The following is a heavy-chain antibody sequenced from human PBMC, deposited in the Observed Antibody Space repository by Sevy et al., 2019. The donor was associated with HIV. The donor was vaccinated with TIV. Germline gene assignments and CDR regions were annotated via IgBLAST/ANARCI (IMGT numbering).Heavy chain of an antibody. CDR3: AKGGGGHYDPDEIAYYFYYYNMDV. Sequence: GSLRLSCAVSGFSFDSYGMTWVRQAPGKGLEWVSAISGSGTRTYYADSVKGRFIISRDNSKNTLDLQMNSLRAEDTAIYYCAKGGGGHYDPDEIAYYFYYYNMDVWGKWTTVTVSS. CDR1: GFSFDSYG. CDR2: ISGSGTRT. V-gene: IGHV3-23*01. D-gene: IGHD3-22*01. J-gene: IGHJ6*03.